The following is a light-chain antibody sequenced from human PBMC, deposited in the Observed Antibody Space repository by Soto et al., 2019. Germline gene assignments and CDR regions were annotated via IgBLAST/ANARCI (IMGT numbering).Light chain of an antibody. V-gene: IGKV3-15*01. J-gene: IGKJ1*01. CDR3: QQFNNWPQT. CDR1: QSVRTD. Sequence: EIVMTQSPATLSVSPGDRATLSCRASQSVRTDLAWYQQKPGQAPRLLIYDASTRPSGVPARFSASGSGTEFTLTISSLQSEDFAVYYCQQFNNWPQTFGQGTKVEIK. CDR2: DAS.